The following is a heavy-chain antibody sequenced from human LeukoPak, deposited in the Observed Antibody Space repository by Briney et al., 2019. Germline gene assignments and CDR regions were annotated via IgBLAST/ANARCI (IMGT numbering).Heavy chain of an antibody. Sequence: GGSLRLSCAASGSTFSSYAMSFVRPAPGKGLEWVSAMNGSGGSTYYADSVKGRFTISRDNSKNTLYLQMNSLGAEDTAVYYCAKDHEGGSSRNNYFDYWGQGTLVTVSS. J-gene: IGHJ4*02. CDR3: AKDHEGGSSRNNYFDY. CDR2: MNGSGGST. V-gene: IGHV3-23*01. D-gene: IGHD6-13*01. CDR1: GSTFSSYA.